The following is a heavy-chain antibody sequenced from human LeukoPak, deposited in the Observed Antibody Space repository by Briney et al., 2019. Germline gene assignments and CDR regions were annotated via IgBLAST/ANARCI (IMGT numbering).Heavy chain of an antibody. Sequence: GRSLRLSCAATGFTFSNYAIHWGRQAPGKGLEWLAFMSDDGSRQLYADSVKGRFTIPRDNSKNTLYLQINRLRAEHTAVYYCVKDRTGTYTLDYWGQGTLVTVSS. J-gene: IGHJ4*02. CDR1: GFTFSNYA. V-gene: IGHV3-30-3*01. CDR2: MSDDGSRQ. D-gene: IGHD3-10*01. CDR3: VKDRTGTYTLDY.